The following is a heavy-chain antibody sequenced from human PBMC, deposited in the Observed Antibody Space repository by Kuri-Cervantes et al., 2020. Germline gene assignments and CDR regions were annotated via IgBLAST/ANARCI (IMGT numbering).Heavy chain of an antibody. CDR1: GGTFSSYA. Sequence: ASVKVSCKASGGTFSSYAINWVRQAPGQGPEWMGWISGYNGNTNYAQKFQGRVTMTTDTSTSTSYMELRSLRSDDTAMYYCAREGDYGDYNWFDPWGQGTLVTVSS. CDR3: AREGDYGDYNWFDP. D-gene: IGHD4-17*01. V-gene: IGHV1-18*01. CDR2: ISGYNGNT. J-gene: IGHJ5*02.